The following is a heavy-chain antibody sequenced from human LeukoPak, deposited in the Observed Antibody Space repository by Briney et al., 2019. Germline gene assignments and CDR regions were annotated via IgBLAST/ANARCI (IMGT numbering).Heavy chain of an antibody. Sequence: SETLSLTCTVSGGSISSYYWSWIRQPPGKGLEWIGYIYYSGSTNYNPSLKSRVTISVDTSKNQFSLKLSSVTAADTAVYYCARRYYGTRLGWFDPWGQGTLVTVSS. CDR1: GGSISSYY. D-gene: IGHD3-16*01. CDR2: IYYSGST. J-gene: IGHJ5*02. V-gene: IGHV4-59*12. CDR3: ARRYYGTRLGWFDP.